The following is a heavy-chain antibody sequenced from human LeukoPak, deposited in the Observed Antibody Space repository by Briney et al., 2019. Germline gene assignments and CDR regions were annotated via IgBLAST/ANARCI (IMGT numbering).Heavy chain of an antibody. CDR3: AKDPYHTIFGVVIGTFDP. V-gene: IGHV3-30*02. J-gene: IGHJ5*02. D-gene: IGHD3-3*01. CDR1: GFTFSSYG. Sequence: GGSLRLSCAASGFTFSSYGMHWVRQAPGKGLEWVAFIRYGGSNKYYADSVKGRFTISRDNSKNTLYLQMNSLRAEDTAVYYCAKDPYHTIFGVVIGTFDPWGQGTLVTVSS. CDR2: IRYGGSNK.